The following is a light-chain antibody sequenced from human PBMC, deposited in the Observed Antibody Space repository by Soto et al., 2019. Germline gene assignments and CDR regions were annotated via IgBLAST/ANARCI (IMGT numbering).Light chain of an antibody. J-gene: IGKJ4*01. CDR3: EQRSNWPLT. V-gene: IGKV3-11*01. CDR2: DAS. CDR1: QRVSTY. Sequence: EIVLTQSPATLSLSPGERATLSCRASQRVSTYLAWYQQKPGQAPRLLIYDASNMATGIPARFSGRGSGTDFTLTISSLEPEDFAVYYCEQRSNWPLTFGGGTKVEIK.